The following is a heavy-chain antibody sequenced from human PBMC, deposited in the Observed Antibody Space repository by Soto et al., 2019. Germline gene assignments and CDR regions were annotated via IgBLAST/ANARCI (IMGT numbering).Heavy chain of an antibody. Sequence: KSSETLSLTCTVSGGSISKSSYYWVWIRQPPGKGLEWVGSMSYSGSTYYSPSLKSRVAISVDTSKNQLSLQVSSVTAADTAVYYCSRRAPEAFDPWGQGTLVTVSS. CDR2: MSYSGST. CDR3: SRRAPEAFDP. V-gene: IGHV4-39*01. J-gene: IGHJ5*02. CDR1: GGSISKSSYY.